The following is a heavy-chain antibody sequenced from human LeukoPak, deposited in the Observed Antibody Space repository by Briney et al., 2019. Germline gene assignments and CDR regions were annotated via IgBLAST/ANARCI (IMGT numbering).Heavy chain of an antibody. J-gene: IGHJ4*02. V-gene: IGHV3-43*02. D-gene: IGHD3-22*01. CDR2: ISGDGGST. CDR1: GFTFDDYA. CDR3: AKDMRRGWYYYDSSGYYYDSCFDY. Sequence: PGGSLRLSCAASGFTFDDYAMHCVRQAPGKGLEWVSLISGDGGSTYYADSVKGRFTISRDNSKNSLYLQMNSLRTEDTALYYCAKDMRRGWYYYDSSGYYYDSCFDYWGQGTLLTVSS.